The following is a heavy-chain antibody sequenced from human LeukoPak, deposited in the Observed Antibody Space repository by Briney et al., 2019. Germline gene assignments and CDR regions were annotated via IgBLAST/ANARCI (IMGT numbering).Heavy chain of an antibody. J-gene: IGHJ4*02. Sequence: ASVRVSCKASGYTFTGDYLHWVRQAPGRRLEWMGWINPDNGATDYSQRFQARVTVTRDLSTSTSYMELNMLTSDDTAIYFCAWGGWLHPLEFWGQGTMVIVSS. CDR3: AWGGWLHPLEF. V-gene: IGHV1-2*02. CDR1: GYTFTGDY. D-gene: IGHD5-12*01. CDR2: INPDNGAT.